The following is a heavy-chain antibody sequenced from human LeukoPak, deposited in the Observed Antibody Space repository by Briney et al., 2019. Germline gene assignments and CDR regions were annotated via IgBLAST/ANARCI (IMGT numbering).Heavy chain of an antibody. CDR1: GGSISSSSYY. J-gene: IGHJ4*02. CDR3: AGGFDISMVRRVNFID. V-gene: IGHV4-39*07. Sequence: PSETLSLTCTVSGGSISSSSYYWGWIRQPPGKGLEWIGSIYYSGSTYYNPSLKSRVTISVDTSKNQFSLKLSSVTAADTAVYYCAGGFDISMVRRVNFIDWGQGTLVTVSS. CDR2: IYYSGST. D-gene: IGHD3-10*01.